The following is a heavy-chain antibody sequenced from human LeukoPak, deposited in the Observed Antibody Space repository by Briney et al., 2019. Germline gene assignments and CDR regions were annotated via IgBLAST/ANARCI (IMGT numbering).Heavy chain of an antibody. V-gene: IGHV3-30*04. CDR1: GFTFSSYA. J-gene: IGHJ6*03. D-gene: IGHD2-15*01. CDR3: ARESSDIDYYYYYMDV. CDR2: ISYDGSNK. Sequence: GGSLRLSCAASGFTFSSYAMHWVRQAPGKGLEWVAVISYDGSNKYYADSVKGRFTISRDDSKNTLYLQMNSLRAEDTAVYYCARESSDIDYYYYYMDVWGKGTTVTVSS.